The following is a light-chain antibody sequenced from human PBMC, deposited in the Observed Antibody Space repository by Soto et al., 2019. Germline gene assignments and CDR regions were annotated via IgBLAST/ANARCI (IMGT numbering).Light chain of an antibody. Sequence: EIVLTQSPATLALSPGQRATLSCRASQNIDTYLAWYQQMPGQAPRLLIYDTSNRATGIPARFSGSGSGTDFTLTISSLEPEDFVVYYCQHRDNWPLTFGGGTKLEI. J-gene: IGKJ4*01. CDR2: DTS. CDR3: QHRDNWPLT. CDR1: QNIDTY. V-gene: IGKV3-11*01.